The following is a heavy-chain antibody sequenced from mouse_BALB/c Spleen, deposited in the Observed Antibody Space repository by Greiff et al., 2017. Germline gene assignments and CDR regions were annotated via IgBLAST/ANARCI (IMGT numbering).Heavy chain of an antibody. J-gene: IGHJ3*01. CDR3: ARGKNRYDGFAY. Sequence: DVKLVESGGGLVKPGGSLKLSCAASGFTFSDYYMYWVRQTPEKRLEWVATISDGGSYTYYPDSVKGRFTISRDNAKNNLYLQMSSLKSEDTAMYYCARGKNRYDGFAYWGQGTLVTVSA. CDR1: GFTFSDYY. D-gene: IGHD2-14*01. V-gene: IGHV5-4*02. CDR2: ISDGGSYT.